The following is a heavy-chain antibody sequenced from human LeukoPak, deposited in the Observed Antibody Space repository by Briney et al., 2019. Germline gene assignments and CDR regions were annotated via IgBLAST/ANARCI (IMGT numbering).Heavy chain of an antibody. CDR3: ARDPGKYCSSTSCYAGGAFDI. D-gene: IGHD2-2*01. CDR1: GFTVSSNY. CDR2: IYPNGDA. Sequence: AGGSLRLSCAASGFTVSSNYMSCVRQAPGKGLEWVSVIYPNGDAYYADSLKGRFTISRDTSKNTMYLQMNSLSAEDTAVYYCARDPGKYCSSTSCYAGGAFDIWGQGTMVTVSS. V-gene: IGHV3-66*01. J-gene: IGHJ3*02.